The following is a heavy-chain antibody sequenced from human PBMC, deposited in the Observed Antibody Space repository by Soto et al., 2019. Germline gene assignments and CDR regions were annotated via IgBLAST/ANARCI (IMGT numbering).Heavy chain of an antibody. D-gene: IGHD5-18*01. Sequence: WETLSLTCAVYGGSFSGYYWSWIRQPPGKGLEWIGEINHSGSTNYNPSLKSRVTISVDTSKNQFSLKLSSVTAADTAVYYCARERVIKAMAPYSYYYYGMDVWGQGTTVTVSS. CDR1: GGSFSGYY. J-gene: IGHJ6*02. V-gene: IGHV4-34*01. CDR3: ARERVIKAMAPYSYYYYGMDV. CDR2: INHSGST.